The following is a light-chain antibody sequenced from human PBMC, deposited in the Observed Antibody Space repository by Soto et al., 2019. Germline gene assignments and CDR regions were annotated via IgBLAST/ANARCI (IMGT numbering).Light chain of an antibody. CDR1: SSDVGAYNY. Sequence: QCALTQPASVSGSPGQSVAISCTGTSSDVGAYNYVSWYQQLPGKAPKLLIYDVSHRPSWVSDRFSGSKSGNTASLTISGLQAEDEGDYYCNSYTSSSTLYVFGTGTKVTVL. J-gene: IGLJ1*01. CDR2: DVS. V-gene: IGLV2-14*01. CDR3: NSYTSSSTLYV.